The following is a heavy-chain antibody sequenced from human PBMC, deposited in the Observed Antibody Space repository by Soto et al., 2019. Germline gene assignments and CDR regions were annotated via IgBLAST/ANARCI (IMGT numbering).Heavy chain of an antibody. CDR3: ARAYLRFLELNNWFDX. D-gene: IGHD3-3*01. CDR1: GFTFSSYA. V-gene: IGHV3-30-3*01. CDR2: ISYDGSNK. J-gene: IGHJ5*02. Sequence: PGGSLRLSFAASGFTFSSYAMHWVRQAPGKGLEWVSVISYDGSNKYYADSVKGRFTISRDNSKNTLYLQMNSLRAEDTAVYYCARAYLRFLELNNWFDXWGQGTLVTVSX.